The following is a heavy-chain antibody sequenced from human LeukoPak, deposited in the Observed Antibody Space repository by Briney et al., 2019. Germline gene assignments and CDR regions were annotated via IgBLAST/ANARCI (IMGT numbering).Heavy chain of an antibody. CDR2: IYSGGNT. J-gene: IGHJ5*02. CDR3: ARDGDNWAWFDP. Sequence: PSETLSLTCTVSGGSINSYYWSWIRQTAGKGLEWIGRIYSGGNTNHNPSLKSRVTMSVDTSKNQFSLKLTSVTAAGTAVYFCARDGDNWAWFDPWGQGTLVTVSS. CDR1: GGSINSYY. D-gene: IGHD1-20*01. V-gene: IGHV4-4*07.